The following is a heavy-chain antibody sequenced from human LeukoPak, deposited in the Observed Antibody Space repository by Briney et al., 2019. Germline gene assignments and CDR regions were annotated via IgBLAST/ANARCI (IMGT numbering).Heavy chain of an antibody. CDR2: ISYDGSNK. CDR1: GFTFSSYG. D-gene: IGHD3-10*01. J-gene: IGHJ4*02. CDR3: AKDRGSGSTELDY. Sequence: GRSLRLSCAASGFTFSSYGMRWVRQAPGKGLEWVAVISYDGSNKYYADSVKGRFTISRDNSKNTLYLQMNSLRAEDTAVYYCAKDRGSGSTELDYWGQGTLVTVSS. V-gene: IGHV3-30*18.